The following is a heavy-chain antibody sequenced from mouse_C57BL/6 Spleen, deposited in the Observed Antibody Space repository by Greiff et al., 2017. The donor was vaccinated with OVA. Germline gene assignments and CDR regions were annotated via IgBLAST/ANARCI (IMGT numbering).Heavy chain of an antibody. D-gene: IGHD2-12*01. CDR1: GYTFTSYW. CDR3: AREEGGTTNYFDY. CDR2: LDPSDSYT. V-gene: IGHV1-50*01. J-gene: IGHJ2*01. Sequence: VQLQQPGAELVKPGASVKLSCKASGYTFTSYWMQWVKQRPGQGLEWIGELDPSDSYTNYNQKFKGKATLTVDTSSSTAYMQLSSLTSEDSAVYYCAREEGGTTNYFDYWGQGTTLTVSS.